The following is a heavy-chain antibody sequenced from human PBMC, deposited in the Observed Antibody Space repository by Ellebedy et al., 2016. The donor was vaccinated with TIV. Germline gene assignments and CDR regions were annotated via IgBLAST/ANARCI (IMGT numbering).Heavy chain of an antibody. J-gene: IGHJ5*02. D-gene: IGHD3/OR15-3a*01. CDR3: SRDLNWEAWFDP. CDR1: GFTLGDYA. Sequence: PGGSLRLSCTGSGFTLGDYAMSWFRQAPGKGLEWVGFIRSKAYGGTTEYAASVKGRFTISRDDSKSIAYLHMNSLKSEDTAVYYCSRDLNWEAWFDPWGQGTLVTVSS. V-gene: IGHV3-49*03. CDR2: IRSKAYGGTT.